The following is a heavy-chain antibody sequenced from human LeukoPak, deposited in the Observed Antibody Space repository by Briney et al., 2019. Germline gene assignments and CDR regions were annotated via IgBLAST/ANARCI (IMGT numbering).Heavy chain of an antibody. V-gene: IGHV3-30-3*02. CDR3: AKSVASDAY. CDR2: ISYDGSNK. CDR1: GFTLSSYA. Sequence: PGRSLRLPCAASGFTLSSYAMHWVRQAPARGLEWVAVISYDGSNKYYADSVKGRFTISRDNSKNTLSLQMNGLIPEDTAVYYCAKSVASDAYWGQGTLVTVSS. D-gene: IGHD5-12*01. J-gene: IGHJ4*02.